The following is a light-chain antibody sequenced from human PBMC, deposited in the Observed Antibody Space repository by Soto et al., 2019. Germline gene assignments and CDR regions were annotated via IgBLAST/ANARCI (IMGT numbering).Light chain of an antibody. Sequence: EIVLTQSPGTLSLSPGERATLSCRASQSVSSSYLAWYQQKPGQAPRLLIYGASSRATGIPDRFSGSGSGTDFTLTISRLEPEDFAVDYCQQHGSSPIRFGQGTRLESK. J-gene: IGKJ5*01. CDR1: QSVSSSY. CDR3: QQHGSSPIR. CDR2: GAS. V-gene: IGKV3-20*01.